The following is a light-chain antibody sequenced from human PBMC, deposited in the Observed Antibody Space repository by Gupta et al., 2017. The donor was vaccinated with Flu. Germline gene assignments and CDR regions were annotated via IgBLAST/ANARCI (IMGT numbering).Light chain of an antibody. CDR3: ALYMGSGVSL. CDR2: SAN. V-gene: IGLV8-61*01. Sequence: QTVVTQEPSFSVFPGGTVTLTCGLSSGSVSARYSPTWYQQIPGQAPRTLIYSANTRSSGVPDRFSGSILGNNAALTITGAQADDESDYYCALYMGSGVSLFGGGTKLTVL. CDR1: SGSVSARYS. J-gene: IGLJ3*02.